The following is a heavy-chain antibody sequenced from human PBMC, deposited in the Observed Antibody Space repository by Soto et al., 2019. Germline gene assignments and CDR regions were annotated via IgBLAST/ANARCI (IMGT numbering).Heavy chain of an antibody. CDR2: IIPIFGTE. Sequence: QVQLVQSGAEVKKPGSSVKVSCKASGGTFSSYAISWVRQAPGQGLEWMGGIIPIFGTENYAQKFQGRVTITADKSTRTASMELSSLRSEDTAVYYCAIKTGWTKEYFFDFWGQGTLGHVSS. D-gene: IGHD6-19*01. V-gene: IGHV1-69*14. CDR1: GGTFSSYA. J-gene: IGHJ4*02. CDR3: AIKTGWTKEYFFDF.